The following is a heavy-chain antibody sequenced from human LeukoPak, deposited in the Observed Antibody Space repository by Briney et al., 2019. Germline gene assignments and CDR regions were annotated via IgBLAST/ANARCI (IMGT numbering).Heavy chain of an antibody. CDR3: AKGPSTVTTYYMDV. Sequence: PGGSLRLSCAASGFTFSSYAMSWVPQAPGRVLDWVSPISGSGGSTSYADSVKGRFPSSSDNSKNTLYLQMNSLRAEDTAVYYCAKGPSTVTTYYMDVWGKGTTVTVSS. CDR2: ISGSGGST. CDR1: GFTFSSYA. J-gene: IGHJ6*03. V-gene: IGHV3-23*01. D-gene: IGHD4-17*01.